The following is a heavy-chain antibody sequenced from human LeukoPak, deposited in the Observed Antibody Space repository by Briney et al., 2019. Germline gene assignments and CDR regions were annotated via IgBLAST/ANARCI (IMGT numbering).Heavy chain of an antibody. V-gene: IGHV3-11*05. D-gene: IGHD3-10*01. CDR1: GFTFSDYY. J-gene: IGHJ3*02. Sequence: PGGSLRLSCAASGFTFSDYYMSWIRQAPGRGLEWVSYISSSSSYTNYADSVKGRFTISRDNTKNSMYLQMNGLRAEDTAVYYCARAARYYGSGFDAFDIWGQGTMVTVSS. CDR2: ISSSSSYT. CDR3: ARAARYYGSGFDAFDI.